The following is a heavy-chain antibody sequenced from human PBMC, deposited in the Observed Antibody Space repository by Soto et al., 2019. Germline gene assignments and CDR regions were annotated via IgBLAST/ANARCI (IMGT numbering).Heavy chain of an antibody. D-gene: IGHD1-26*01. CDR3: ARGVGATNFDY. J-gene: IGHJ4*02. V-gene: IGHV1-69*13. CDR1: GGTFSSYA. Sequence: SVKVSCKASGGTFSSYAISWVRQAPGQGLEWMGGIIPIFGTANYSQKFQGIVTITAEESTSTASMELSSMRSEDTAVDYCARGVGATNFDYWGQGTLVT. CDR2: IIPIFGTA.